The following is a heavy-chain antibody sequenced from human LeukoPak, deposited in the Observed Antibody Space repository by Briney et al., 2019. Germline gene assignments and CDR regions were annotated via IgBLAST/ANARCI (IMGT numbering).Heavy chain of an antibody. J-gene: IGHJ6*03. CDR2: ISRSGSTK. Sequence: GGSLRLSCAASGFIFNNNFMSWVRQVPGKGLEWVSSISRSGSTKYYADSVKGRFTISRDNAKNSLFLQMNSLRAEDTAVYYCARVLRYCSGGNCYSGGLGYMDVWGKGTTVTISS. CDR1: GFIFNNNF. V-gene: IGHV3-11*01. D-gene: IGHD2-15*01. CDR3: ARVLRYCSGGNCYSGGLGYMDV.